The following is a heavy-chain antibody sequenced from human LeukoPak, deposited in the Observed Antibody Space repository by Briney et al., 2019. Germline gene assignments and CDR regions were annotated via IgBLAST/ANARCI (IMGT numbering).Heavy chain of an antibody. CDR1: GFTFSSYA. CDR3: AKDLRYCSSTSSLT. V-gene: IGHV3-23*01. J-gene: IGHJ4*02. Sequence: PGGSPRLSCAASGFTFSSYAMSWVRQAPGKGLEWVSAISGSGGSTYYADSVKGRFTISRDNSKNTLYLQMNSLRAEDTAVYYCAKDLRYCSSTSSLTRGQGTLVTVSS. CDR2: ISGSGGST. D-gene: IGHD2-2*01.